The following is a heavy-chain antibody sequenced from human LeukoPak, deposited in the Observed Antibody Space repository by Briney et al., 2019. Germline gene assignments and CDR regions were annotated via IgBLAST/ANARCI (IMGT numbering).Heavy chain of an antibody. CDR2: ISAYNGNT. Sequence: GASVKVSCKASGYIFTSYGISWVRQAPGQGLEWMGWISAYNGNTNYAQKLQGRVTMTTDTSTSTAYVELRSLRSDDTAVYYCARDRGYDILTGYSSFDYWGQGTLVTVSS. V-gene: IGHV1-18*01. CDR1: GYIFTSYG. J-gene: IGHJ4*02. CDR3: ARDRGYDILTGYSSFDY. D-gene: IGHD3-9*01.